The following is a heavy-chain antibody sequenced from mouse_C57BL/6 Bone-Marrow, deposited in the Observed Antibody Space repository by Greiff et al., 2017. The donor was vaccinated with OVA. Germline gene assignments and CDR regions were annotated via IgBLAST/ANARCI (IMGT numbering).Heavy chain of an antibody. CDR1: GFTFSDYY. D-gene: IGHD2-4*01. CDR3: ARDLPYDYDGVWYFDV. V-gene: IGHV5-16*01. Sequence: EVMLVESEGGLVQPGSSMKLSCTASGFTFSDYYMAWVRQVPEKGLEWVANINYDGSSTYYLDSLKSRFIISRDNAKNILYLQMSSLKSEDTATYYCARDLPYDYDGVWYFDVWGTGTTVTVSS. CDR2: INYDGSST. J-gene: IGHJ1*03.